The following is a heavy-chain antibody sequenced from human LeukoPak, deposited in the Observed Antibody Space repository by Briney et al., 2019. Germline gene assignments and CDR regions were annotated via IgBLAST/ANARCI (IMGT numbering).Heavy chain of an antibody. CDR1: GFTFSSYW. J-gene: IGHJ4*02. V-gene: IGHV3-74*01. Sequence: PGGSLRLSCAASGFTFSSYWMHWVRHAPGKGLVWVSRINSDGSSTSYADSVKGRFTISRDNAKNTLYLQMNSLRAEDTAVYYCARGRITMVRGVSFDYWGQGTLVTVSS. CDR3: ARGRITMVRGVSFDY. D-gene: IGHD3-10*01. CDR2: INSDGSST.